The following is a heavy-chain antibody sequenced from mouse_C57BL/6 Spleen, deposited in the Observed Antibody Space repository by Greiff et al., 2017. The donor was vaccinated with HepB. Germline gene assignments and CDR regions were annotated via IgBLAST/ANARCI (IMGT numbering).Heavy chain of an antibody. CDR2: INPNYGTT. Sequence: EVKLQESGPELVKPGASVKISCKASGYSFTDYNMNWVKQSNGKSLEWIGVINPNYGTTSYNQKFKGKATLTVDQSSSTAYMQLNSLTSEDSAVYYCARYYSETWYAMDYWGQGTSVTVSS. D-gene: IGHD1-1*01. CDR3: ARYYSETWYAMDY. J-gene: IGHJ4*01. CDR1: GYSFTDYN. V-gene: IGHV1-39*01.